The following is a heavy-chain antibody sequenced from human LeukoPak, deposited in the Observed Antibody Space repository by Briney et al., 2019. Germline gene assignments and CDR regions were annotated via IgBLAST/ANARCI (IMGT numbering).Heavy chain of an antibody. Sequence: PSETLSLTCTVSGGSISSSSYFWGWIRQSPGKGLEWIGSVFYSGSTYYNPSLKSRVSISIDTSKNQFSLKVNSVTAADTAVYFCARRTIVVVNTSFDYWGQGTLVTVSS. D-gene: IGHD2-21*01. CDR3: ARRTIVVVNTSFDY. CDR2: VFYSGST. CDR1: GGSISSSSYF. V-gene: IGHV4-39*07. J-gene: IGHJ4*02.